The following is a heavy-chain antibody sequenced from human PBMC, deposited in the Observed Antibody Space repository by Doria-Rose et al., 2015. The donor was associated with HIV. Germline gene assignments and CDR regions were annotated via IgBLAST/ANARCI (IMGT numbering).Heavy chain of an antibody. Sequence: QVQLQQWDAGLVKPSETLSLTCAVFGGSFSGYYWSWIRQPPGKGLEWLGEINHSGSTNYKTSLKSRVTISLDTSKNLFPLKLSSVTAADTAVYYCARGLLRGGWNDVDYYYGMDVWSQGTTVTVSS. V-gene: IGHV4-34*01. J-gene: IGHJ6*02. CDR1: GGSFSGYY. CDR2: INHSGST. D-gene: IGHD1-1*01. CDR3: ARGLLRGGWNDVDYYYGMDV.